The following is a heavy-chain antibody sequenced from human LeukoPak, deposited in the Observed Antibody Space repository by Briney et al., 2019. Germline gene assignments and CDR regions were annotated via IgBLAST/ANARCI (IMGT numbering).Heavy chain of an antibody. CDR3: TRDGGWRDDY. D-gene: IGHD3-16*01. CDR1: GFTFSSYS. CDR2: VSSDSTTI. J-gene: IGHJ4*02. V-gene: IGHV3-48*01. Sequence: GGSLRLSCAASGFTFSSYSMDWVRQAPGKGLEWVSYVSSDSTTIQYADSVKGRFTISRDYAKNSLNLQMNSLKAEDTALYYCTRDGGWRDDYWGEGTLVTVSS.